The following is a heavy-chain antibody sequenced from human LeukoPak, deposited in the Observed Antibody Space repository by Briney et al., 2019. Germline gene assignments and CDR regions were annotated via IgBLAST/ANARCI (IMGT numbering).Heavy chain of an antibody. V-gene: IGHV3-30*02. CDR3: AKDRSEFWSGYYDAFDM. J-gene: IGHJ3*02. D-gene: IGHD3-3*01. CDR2: MRYDGSSK. CDR1: GFSFSLFG. Sequence: GGSLRLSCAASGFSFSLFGMDWVRQAPGKGLEWVAFMRYDGSSKHYADSVKGRFTISRDNSKNTLYLQMNSLRPEDTALYYCAKDRSEFWSGYYDAFDMWGQGTMVTVSS.